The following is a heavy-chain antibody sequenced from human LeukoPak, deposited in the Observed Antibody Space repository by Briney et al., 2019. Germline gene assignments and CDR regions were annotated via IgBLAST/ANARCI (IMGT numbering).Heavy chain of an antibody. V-gene: IGHV1-69*13. CDR3: ARAPKITMVRGVIKYYYYYMDV. Sequence: ASVKVSCKASGGTFSSYAISWVRQAPGQGLEWMGGIIPIFGTANYAQKFQGRVTITADESTSTAYMELSSLRSEDTAVYYCARAPKITMVRGVIKYYYYYMDVWGKGTTVTVSS. D-gene: IGHD3-10*01. CDR1: GGTFSSYA. J-gene: IGHJ6*03. CDR2: IIPIFGTA.